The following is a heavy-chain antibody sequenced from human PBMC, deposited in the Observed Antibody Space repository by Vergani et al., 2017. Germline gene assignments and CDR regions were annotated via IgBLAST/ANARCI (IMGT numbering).Heavy chain of an antibody. CDR1: GDSVSRNDAV. CDR3: ARDVTYYNKIDHDGLEV. D-gene: IGHD3-10*01. CDR2: TYYRSKWYN. J-gene: IGHJ6*04. V-gene: IGHV6-1*01. Sequence: QVQLQQSGPGLVKPSQTLSLTCALSGDSVSRNDAVWNWIRQSPSRGLEWLGRTYYRSKWYNDYAVSVKSRITISPDTSKNQFSLQLNSVTPEDTAVYYCARDVTYYNKIDHDGLEVWGKGTTVTVSS.